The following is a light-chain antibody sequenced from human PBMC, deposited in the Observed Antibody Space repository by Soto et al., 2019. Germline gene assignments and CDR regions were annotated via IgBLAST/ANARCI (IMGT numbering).Light chain of an antibody. CDR2: DAS. V-gene: IGKV1-33*01. CDR3: QNCFTVPYT. CDR1: QDISNR. Sequence: DIQMTQSPSSLSASVGDRITITCQASQDISNRLNWYHQKPGKAPNLLIYDASNLAAGVPSGFSGSGSGTHFTFTISSLQPEDIGTYYCQNCFTVPYTFGQGTKVDIK. J-gene: IGKJ2*01.